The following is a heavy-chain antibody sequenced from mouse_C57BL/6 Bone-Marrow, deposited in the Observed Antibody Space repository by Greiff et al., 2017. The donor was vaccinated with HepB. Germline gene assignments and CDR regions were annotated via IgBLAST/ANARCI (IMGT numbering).Heavy chain of an antibody. V-gene: IGHV1-78*01. Sequence: VQLQQSDAELVKPGASVKISCKVSGYTFTDHTIHWMKQRPEQGLEWIGYIYPRDGSTKYNEKFKGKATLTADKSSSTAYMQLNSLTSEDSAVYFCAREAYYSNYNWYFDVWGTGTTVTVSS. CDR2: IYPRDGST. D-gene: IGHD2-5*01. CDR1: GYTFTDHT. J-gene: IGHJ1*03. CDR3: AREAYYSNYNWYFDV.